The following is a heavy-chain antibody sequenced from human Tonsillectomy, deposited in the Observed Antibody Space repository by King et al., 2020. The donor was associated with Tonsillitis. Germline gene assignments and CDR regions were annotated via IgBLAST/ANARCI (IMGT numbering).Heavy chain of an antibody. CDR2: LKQDGSEN. CDR3: ARGPPYSSLDYYYGMDV. Sequence: GQRGEGGGGGGKKGGGRRREGEEYGLKFRKYRKKKIKHNKRKRKKWVTKLKQDGSENYYVGSVKGRLTISRDNAKNSLYLQMNSLRAEDTAVYYCARGPPYSSLDYYYGMDVWGQGTTVTVSS. J-gene: IGHJ6*02. V-gene: IGHV3-7*03. D-gene: IGHD6-13*01. CDR1: GLKFRKYR.